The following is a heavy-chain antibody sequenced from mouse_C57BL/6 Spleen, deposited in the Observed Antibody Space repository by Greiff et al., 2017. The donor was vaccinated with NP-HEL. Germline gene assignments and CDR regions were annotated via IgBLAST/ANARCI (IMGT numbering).Heavy chain of an antibody. CDR1: GYTFTDYY. J-gene: IGHJ2*01. V-gene: IGHV1-19*01. Sequence: VQLQQSGPVLVKPGASVKMSCKASGYTFTDYYMNWVKQSHGKSLEWIGVINPYNGGTSYNQKFKGKATLTVDKSSSTAYMELNSLTSEDSAVYYCARSITGRDYFDDWGQGTTLTVSS. D-gene: IGHD4-1*01. CDR3: ARSITGRDYFDD. CDR2: INPYNGGT.